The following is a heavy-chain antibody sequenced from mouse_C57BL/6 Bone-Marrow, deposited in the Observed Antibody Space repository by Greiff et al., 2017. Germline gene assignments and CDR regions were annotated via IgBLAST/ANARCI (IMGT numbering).Heavy chain of an antibody. D-gene: IGHD1-1*01. CDR1: GYTFTSYW. CDR2: IHPNSGST. J-gene: IGHJ2*01. V-gene: IGHV1-64*01. CDR3: ARKAHYYGGSYFDY. Sequence: QVQLQQPGAELVKPGASVKLSCKASGYTFTSYWMHWVKQRPGQGLEWIGMIHPNSGSTNYNEKFKSKATLTVDKSSSTADMQLSSLTSEDSAVYDCARKAHYYGGSYFDYWGQGTTLTVSS.